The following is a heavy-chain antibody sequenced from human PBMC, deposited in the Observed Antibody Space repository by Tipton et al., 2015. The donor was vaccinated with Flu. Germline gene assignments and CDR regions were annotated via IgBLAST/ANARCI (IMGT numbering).Heavy chain of an antibody. Sequence: SLRLSCAASGFTFSDYYMSWIRQAPGKGLEWVSYISSSGSTIYYADSVKGRFTISRDNAKNSLYLQMNSLRAEDTAVYYCARDIEQYSSGYDYWGQGTLVTVSS. D-gene: IGHD6-19*01. CDR3: ARDIEQYSSGYDY. J-gene: IGHJ4*02. V-gene: IGHV3-11*01. CDR1: GFTFSDYY. CDR2: ISSSGSTI.